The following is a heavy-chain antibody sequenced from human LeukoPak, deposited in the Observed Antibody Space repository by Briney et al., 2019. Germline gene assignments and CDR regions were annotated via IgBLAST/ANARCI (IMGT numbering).Heavy chain of an antibody. CDR2: IYYSGST. CDR3: AREDYGSGSYSY. J-gene: IGHJ4*02. D-gene: IGHD3-10*01. V-gene: IGHV4-30-4*08. Sequence: SETLSLTCAVYGGSFSGYYWSWIRQPPGKGLEWIGYIYYSGSTYYNPSLKSRVTISVDTSKNQFSLKLSSVTAADTAVYYCAREDYGSGSYSYWGQGTLVTVSS. CDR1: GGSFSGYY.